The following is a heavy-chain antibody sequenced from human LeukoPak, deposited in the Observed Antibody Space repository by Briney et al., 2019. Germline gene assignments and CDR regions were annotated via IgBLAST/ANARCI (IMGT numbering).Heavy chain of an antibody. V-gene: IGHV3-21*01. J-gene: IGHJ4*02. D-gene: IGHD5-18*01. Sequence: GGSLRLSCAASGFTFSSYSMNWVRQAPGKGLEWVSSISSSSGYIYYADSVKGRFTISRDNAKNTLYLQMNSLRAEDTAVYYCARMDTAIVSFYWGQGTLVTVSS. CDR2: ISSSSGYI. CDR3: ARMDTAIVSFY. CDR1: GFTFSSYS.